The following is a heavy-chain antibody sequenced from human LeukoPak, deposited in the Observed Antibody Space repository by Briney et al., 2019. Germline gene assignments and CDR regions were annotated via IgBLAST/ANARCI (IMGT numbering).Heavy chain of an antibody. Sequence: GGSLRLSCAASGFTVSSNYMSWVRQAPGKGLEWVSVIYSGGSTYYADSVKGRFTISRDNSKNTLYLQMNSLRAEDTAVYYCARDSSGYYYYGMDVWGQGTTVTVSS. J-gene: IGHJ6*02. CDR2: IYSGGST. V-gene: IGHV3-66*01. CDR3: ARDSSGYYYYGMDV. D-gene: IGHD3-22*01. CDR1: GFTVSSNY.